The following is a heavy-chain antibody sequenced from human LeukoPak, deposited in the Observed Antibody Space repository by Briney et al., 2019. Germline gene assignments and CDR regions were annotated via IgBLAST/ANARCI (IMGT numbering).Heavy chain of an antibody. Sequence: ASVKISCKASGYTFTDYYMHWVQQAPGKGLEWMGRVDPEDGETIYAEKFQGRVTITADTSTDTAYMELSSLRAEDTAVYYCAKDKEWLVRPLGYWGQGTLVTVSS. D-gene: IGHD6-19*01. CDR2: VDPEDGET. CDR3: AKDKEWLVRPLGY. V-gene: IGHV1-69-2*01. J-gene: IGHJ4*02. CDR1: GYTFTDYY.